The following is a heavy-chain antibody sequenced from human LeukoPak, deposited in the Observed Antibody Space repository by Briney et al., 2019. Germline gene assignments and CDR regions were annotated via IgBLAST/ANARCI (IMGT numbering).Heavy chain of an antibody. CDR1: GFTFSSYW. D-gene: IGHD3-10*01. CDR3: ARVDYYGSGSLMDV. J-gene: IGHJ6*03. CDR2: IKQDGSEK. Sequence: GGSLRLSCAASGFTFSSYWMSWVRQAPGKGLEWVANIKQDGSEKYYVDSVKGRFTISRDNAKNSLYLQMNSLRAEDTAVYYCARVDYYGSGSLMDVWGKGTTVTFSS. V-gene: IGHV3-7*01.